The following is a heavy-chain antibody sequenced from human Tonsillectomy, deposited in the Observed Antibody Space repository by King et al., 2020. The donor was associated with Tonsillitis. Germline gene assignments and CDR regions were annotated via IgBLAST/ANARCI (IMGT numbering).Heavy chain of an antibody. D-gene: IGHD4-17*01. V-gene: IGHV4-30-4*01. CDR2: IYYSGST. Sequence: VQLQESGPGLVKPSQTLSLTCTVSGGSISSGDYYWSWIRQPPGKGLEWIGYIYYSGSTYYNPSLKSRVTISVDTSKNQFSLRLSSVTAADTAVYYCASTTVTTGGAFDIWGQGTMVTVSS. J-gene: IGHJ3*02. CDR3: ASTTVTTGGAFDI. CDR1: GGSISSGDYY.